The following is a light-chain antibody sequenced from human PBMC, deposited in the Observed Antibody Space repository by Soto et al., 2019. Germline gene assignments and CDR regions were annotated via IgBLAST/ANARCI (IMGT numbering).Light chain of an antibody. CDR1: QSTSSY. V-gene: IGKV1-5*03. CDR3: QQYSSHST. CDR2: QAS. J-gene: IGKJ1*01. Sequence: DIQMTQSPSTLSASVGDRDTITCRASQSTSSYLAWYQQKPGKAPKLLIYQASSLENGVPSRFSGSGSGTEFSLTISSLQPDDFATYYCQQYSSHSTFGQGTK.